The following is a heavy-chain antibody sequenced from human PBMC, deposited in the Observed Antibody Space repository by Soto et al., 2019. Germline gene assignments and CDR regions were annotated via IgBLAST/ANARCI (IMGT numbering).Heavy chain of an antibody. CDR2: ISYDGSNK. V-gene: IGHV3-30-3*01. Sequence: QVQLVESGGGVVQPGRSLRLSCAASGFTFSSYAMHWVRQAPGKGLEWVAVISYDGSNKYYADSVKGRFTISRDNSKNTLYLHMNSLRAEDTAVYYCARGEETSSMDVWGQGTTVTVSS. CDR1: GFTFSSYA. CDR3: ARGEETSSMDV. J-gene: IGHJ6*02.